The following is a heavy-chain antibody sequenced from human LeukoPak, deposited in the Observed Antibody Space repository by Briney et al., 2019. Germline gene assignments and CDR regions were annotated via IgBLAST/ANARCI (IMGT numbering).Heavy chain of an antibody. D-gene: IGHD3-22*01. V-gene: IGHV3-66*01. J-gene: IGHJ4*02. CDR2: IYSGGNT. CDR3: ARKTDSGGQGDY. CDR1: GFTVSSNY. Sequence: PGGSLRLSCAASGFTVSSNYMSWVRQAPGKGLGCVSVIYSGGNTYYADSVKGRFTISRDNSKNTLYLQMNSLRAEDTAVYYCARKTDSGGQGDYWGPGTLVTVSS.